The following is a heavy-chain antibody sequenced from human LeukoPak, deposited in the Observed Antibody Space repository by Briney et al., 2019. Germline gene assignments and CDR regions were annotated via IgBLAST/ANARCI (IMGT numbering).Heavy chain of an antibody. CDR2: IYTSGST. CDR3: ARDLAYYYDSSGYYSLFDY. V-gene: IGHV4-4*07. J-gene: IGHJ4*02. D-gene: IGHD3-22*01. CDR1: GGSISSYY. Sequence: SETLSLTCTVSGGSISSYYWSWIRQPAGKGLEWIGRIYTSGSTNYNPSLKSRVTMLVDTSKNQFSLKLSSVTAADTAVYYCARDLAYYYDSSGYYSLFDYWGQGTLVTVSS.